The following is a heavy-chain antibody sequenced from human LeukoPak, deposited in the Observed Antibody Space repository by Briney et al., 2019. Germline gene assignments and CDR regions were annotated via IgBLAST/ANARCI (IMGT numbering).Heavy chain of an antibody. V-gene: IGHV3-30*02. CDR3: AKQYSSGWSSGAFDI. CDR1: GFTFSSYA. D-gene: IGHD6-19*01. CDR2: IRYDGSNE. J-gene: IGHJ3*02. Sequence: GGSLRLSCTASGFTFSSYAMHWVRQAPGKGLEWEAFIRYDGSNEYYADSVKGRFTISRDNSKNTLYLQMNSLRAEDTAMYYCAKQYSSGWSSGAFDIWGQGTMVTVSS.